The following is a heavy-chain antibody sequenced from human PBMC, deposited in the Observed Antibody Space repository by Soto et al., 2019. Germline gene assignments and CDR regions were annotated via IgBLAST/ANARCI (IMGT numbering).Heavy chain of an antibody. D-gene: IGHD3-10*01. J-gene: IGHJ4*02. Sequence: QAQLVESGGGVVQPGRSLRLSCAASGFTFSSYGMHWVRQAPGKGLEWVAVISYDGSNKYYADSVKGRFTISRDNSKNTLYLQMNSLRAEDTAVYYCAKDGLVRGVRSGTDYWGQGTLVTVSS. V-gene: IGHV3-30*18. CDR2: ISYDGSNK. CDR3: AKDGLVRGVRSGTDY. CDR1: GFTFSSYG.